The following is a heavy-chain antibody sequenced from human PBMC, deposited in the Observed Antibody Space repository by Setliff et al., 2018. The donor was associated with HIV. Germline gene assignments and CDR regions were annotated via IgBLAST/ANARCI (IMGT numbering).Heavy chain of an antibody. V-gene: IGHV1-18*01. CDR1: GYTFTSYG. J-gene: IGHJ4*02. Sequence: ASVKVSCKASGYTFTSYGISWVRQAPGQGLEWMGWISPDNGDTTTAQRFQGRVTMTRDTSINTAYLELSGLRSDDTAVYFCATQLSNSFDSWGQGTLVTVSS. CDR2: ISPDNGDT. D-gene: IGHD1-1*01. CDR3: ATQLSNSFDS.